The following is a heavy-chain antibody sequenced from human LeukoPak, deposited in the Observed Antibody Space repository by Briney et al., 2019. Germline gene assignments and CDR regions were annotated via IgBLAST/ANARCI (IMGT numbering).Heavy chain of an antibody. Sequence: SQTLSLTCAVSGGSISSGGYSWSWIRQPPGKGLEWIGYIYHSGSTYYNPSLKSRVTISVDRSKNQFSLKLSSVTAADTAVYYCARAYGDYVGYFQHWGRAPWSPSPQ. CDR2: IYHSGST. CDR3: ARAYGDYVGYFQH. J-gene: IGHJ1*01. D-gene: IGHD4-17*01. CDR1: GGSISSGGYS. V-gene: IGHV4-30-2*01.